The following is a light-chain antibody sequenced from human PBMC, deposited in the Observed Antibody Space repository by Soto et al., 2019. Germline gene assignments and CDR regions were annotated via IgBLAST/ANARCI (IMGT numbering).Light chain of an antibody. Sequence: DIVMTQSPDSLAVSLGERATINCKSSQSVLYSSSGNNYLAWYQQKPGQPPKLLIYWASIRESGVPDRFSGSGSATDFTLTINSLQAEDVAVYFCLQYYGPPQTFGQGTKVEIK. CDR2: WAS. J-gene: IGKJ1*01. CDR3: LQYYGPPQT. CDR1: QSVLYSSSGNNY. V-gene: IGKV4-1*01.